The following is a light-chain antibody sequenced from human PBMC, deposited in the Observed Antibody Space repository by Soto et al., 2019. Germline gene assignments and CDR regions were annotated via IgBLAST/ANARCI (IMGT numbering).Light chain of an antibody. CDR2: GAS. CDR1: QTVSRN. J-gene: IGKJ1*01. V-gene: IGKV3-15*01. CDR3: QQYNNWPPYT. Sequence: VMTHSPATLSVSPGERATLSCRASQTVSRNLAWYQQKPGQAPRLLIYGASTRATGIPARFSGSGSRTEFTLTISSLQSEDFAVYYCQQYNNWPPYTFGQGTKVDIK.